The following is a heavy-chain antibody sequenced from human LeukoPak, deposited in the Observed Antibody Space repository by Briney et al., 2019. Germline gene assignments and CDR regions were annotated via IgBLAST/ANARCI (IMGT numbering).Heavy chain of an antibody. D-gene: IGHD6-19*01. CDR1: GFTFDDYA. CDR2: ISWNSGSI. V-gene: IGHV3-9*01. CDR3: AKYSSSGRYYYYGMDV. J-gene: IGHJ6*02. Sequence: GGSLRLSCAASGFTFDDYAMHWVRQAPGKGLEWVSGISWNSGSIGYADSVKGRFTISGDNAKNSLYLQMNSLRAEDTALYYCAKYSSSGRYYYYGMDVWGQGTTVTVSS.